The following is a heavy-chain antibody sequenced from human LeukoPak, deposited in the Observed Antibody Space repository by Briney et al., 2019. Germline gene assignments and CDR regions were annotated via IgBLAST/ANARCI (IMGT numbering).Heavy chain of an antibody. Sequence: GESLKISSEASGYNFPNYWSAWVRQMPGKGLEWMGIIYPGDSDTRYSPSFQGQVTISADKSIRTLYLQCSSLNAPDTAMYYCARLPSSRSRWFAPWGQGTLVSVSS. J-gene: IGHJ5*02. D-gene: IGHD6-19*01. CDR3: ARLPSSRSRWFAP. CDR2: IYPGDSDT. CDR1: GYNFPNYW. V-gene: IGHV5-51*01.